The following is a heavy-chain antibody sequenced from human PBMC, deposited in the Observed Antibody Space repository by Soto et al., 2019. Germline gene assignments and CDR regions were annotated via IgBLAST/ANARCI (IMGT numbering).Heavy chain of an antibody. V-gene: IGHV2-70*01. CDR2: IDWDDDK. J-gene: IGHJ6*02. Sequence: SGPTLVNPTQTLTLTCTFSGFSLSTSGMCVSWIRQPPGKALEWLALIDWDDDKYYSTSLKTRLTISKDTSKNQVVLTMTNMDPVDTATYYCARASIRFLEWLLYDKPLPVMDVWGQGTTVTVSS. CDR3: ARASIRFLEWLLYDKPLPVMDV. CDR1: GFSLSTSGMC. D-gene: IGHD3-3*01.